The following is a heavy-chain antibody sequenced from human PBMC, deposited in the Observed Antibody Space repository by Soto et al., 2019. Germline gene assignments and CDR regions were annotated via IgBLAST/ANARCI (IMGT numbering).Heavy chain of an antibody. J-gene: IGHJ6*02. CDR2: LSLDGLQH. CDR3: ARAYCSRTTCPPYYYYYGLNV. D-gene: IGHD2-2*01. CDR1: GFILGDYA. Sequence: GGSPRPGGAVSGFILGDYALHWGRELQGKGLEWLAVLSLDGLQHYYADSVPGRFTISRDNFQNPLYLQMNSLVAGDTAVHYCARAYCSRTTCPPYYYYYGLNVWGQGTAVTVSS. V-gene: IGHV3-30*11.